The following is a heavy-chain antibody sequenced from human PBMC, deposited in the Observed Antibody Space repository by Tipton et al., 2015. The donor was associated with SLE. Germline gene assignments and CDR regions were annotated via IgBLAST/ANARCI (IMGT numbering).Heavy chain of an antibody. D-gene: IGHD3-3*01. CDR1: GFTFSSYA. Sequence: SLRLSCAASGFTFSSYAMSWVRQAPGKGLEWASAISGSGGSTYYADSVKGRFTISRDNSKNTLYLQMNSLRAEDTAVYYCAKGLYDFWSGYFDYWGQGPLVPVSS. CDR3: AKGLYDFWSGYFDY. CDR2: ISGSGGST. V-gene: IGHV3-23*01. J-gene: IGHJ4*02.